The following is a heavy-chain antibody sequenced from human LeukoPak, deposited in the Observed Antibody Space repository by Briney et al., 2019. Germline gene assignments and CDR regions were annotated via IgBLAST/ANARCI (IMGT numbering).Heavy chain of an antibody. Sequence: SGGSLRLSCAASGFTFSSYWMSWVRQAPGKGLEWVANIKQDGSEKYYVDSVKGRFTISRDNAKNSLYLQMNSLKTEDTAVYYCTRDPTIAVAGIGWSYYMDVWGKGTTVTISS. D-gene: IGHD6-19*01. CDR2: IKQDGSEK. CDR1: GFTFSSYW. CDR3: TRDPTIAVAGIGWSYYMDV. V-gene: IGHV3-7*03. J-gene: IGHJ6*03.